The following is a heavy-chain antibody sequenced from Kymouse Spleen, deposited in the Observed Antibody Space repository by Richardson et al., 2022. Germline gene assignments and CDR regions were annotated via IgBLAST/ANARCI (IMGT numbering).Heavy chain of an antibody. CDR2: ISGSGGST. V-gene: IGHV3-23*04. Sequence: EVQLVESGGGLVQPGGSLRLSCAASGFTFSSYAMSWVRQAPGKGLEWVSAISGSGGSTYYADSVKGRFTISRDNSKNTLYLQMNSLRAEDTAVYYCAKYFGVVILLYWYFDLWGRGTLVTVSS. CDR3: AKYFGVVILLYWYFDL. D-gene: IGHD3-3*01. CDR1: GFTFSSYA. J-gene: IGHJ2*01.